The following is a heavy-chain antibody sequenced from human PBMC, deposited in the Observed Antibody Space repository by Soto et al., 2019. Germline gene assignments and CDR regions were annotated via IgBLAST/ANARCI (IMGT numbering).Heavy chain of an antibody. CDR3: ARIQKNYDFWSGYSKYYFDY. CDR1: GFSLSNARMG. CDR2: IFSNDEK. J-gene: IGHJ4*02. D-gene: IGHD3-3*01. Sequence: QVTLKESGPVLVKPTETLTLTCTVSGFSLSNARMGVSWIRQPPGKALEWLAHIFSNDEKSYSTSLKSRLTISKDTSKSQVVLTMTNMDPVDTATYYCARIQKNYDFWSGYSKYYFDYWGQGTLVTVSS. V-gene: IGHV2-26*01.